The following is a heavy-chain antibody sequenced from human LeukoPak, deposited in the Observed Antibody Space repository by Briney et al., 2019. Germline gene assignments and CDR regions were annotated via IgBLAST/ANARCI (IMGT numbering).Heavy chain of an antibody. J-gene: IGHJ4*02. D-gene: IGHD1-26*01. Sequence: SETLSLSCTASGFSISSYYRSWIRQPPGKGLEWVWYVYYSGSNTYNPSPKSRVTTSADTSKHQFSLKLSSVTAADTDVYYCARQVGATATSYFDYWGQGTLVTVSS. V-gene: IGHV4-59*08. CDR2: VYYSGSN. CDR3: ARQVGATATSYFDY. CDR1: GFSISSYY.